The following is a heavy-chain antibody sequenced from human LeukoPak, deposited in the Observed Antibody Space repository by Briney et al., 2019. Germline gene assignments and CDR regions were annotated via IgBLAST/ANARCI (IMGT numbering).Heavy chain of an antibody. Sequence: PSETLSLTCAVYGGSFSGYYWSWIRQPPGKGLEWIGEINHSGSTNYNPSLKSRVTISVDTSKNQFSLKLSSVTAADTAVYYCARAGSDYDILTGYSGYYYYYYMDVWGKGTTVTISS. CDR3: ARAGSDYDILTGYSGYYYYYYMDV. CDR1: GGSFSGYY. D-gene: IGHD3-9*01. J-gene: IGHJ6*03. V-gene: IGHV4-34*01. CDR2: INHSGST.